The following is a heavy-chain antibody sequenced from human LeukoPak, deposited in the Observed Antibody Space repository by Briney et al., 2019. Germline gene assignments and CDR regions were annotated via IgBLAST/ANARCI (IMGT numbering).Heavy chain of an antibody. CDR3: ARGLDGRRMAARPVNQ. V-gene: IGHV4-34*01. J-gene: IGHJ4*02. CDR1: GGSFSGYY. D-gene: IGHD6-6*01. CDR2: INHSGST. Sequence: PSETLSLTCAVYGGSFSGYYWSWIRQPPGKGLEWIGEINHSGSTNYNPPLKSRVTISVDTSKNQFSLKLSSVTAADTAVYYCARGLDGRRMAARPVNQWGQGTLVTVSS.